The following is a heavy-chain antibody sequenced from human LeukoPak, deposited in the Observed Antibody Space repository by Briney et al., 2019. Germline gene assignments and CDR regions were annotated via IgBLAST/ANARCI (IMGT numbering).Heavy chain of an antibody. J-gene: IGHJ3*02. CDR2: ISGYNGNT. Sequence: ASVKVSCKASGYTFTSYSISWVRQAPGQGFEWMGWISGYNGNTVYAQKLQGRVTLTTDTSTSTAYMELRGLRSDDTAVYYCARATTVFGVVIHLNVFDIWGQGTMVTVSS. D-gene: IGHD3-3*01. CDR1: GYTFTSYS. CDR3: ARATTVFGVVIHLNVFDI. V-gene: IGHV1-18*01.